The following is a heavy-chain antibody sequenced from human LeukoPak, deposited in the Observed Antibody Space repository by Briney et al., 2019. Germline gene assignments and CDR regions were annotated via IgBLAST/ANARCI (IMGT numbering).Heavy chain of an antibody. CDR1: GGSISSYY. V-gene: IGHV4-59*12. CDR2: IYYSGST. J-gene: IGHJ4*02. D-gene: IGHD3-22*01. CDR3: ARLATNGANYYDSSGYYGTQPYYFDY. Sequence: SETLSLTCTVSGGSISSYYWSWIRQPPGKGLEWIGYIYYSGSTNYNPSLKSRVTISVDTSKNQFSLKLSSVTAADTAVYYCARLATNGANYYDSSGYYGTQPYYFDYWGQGTLVTVSS.